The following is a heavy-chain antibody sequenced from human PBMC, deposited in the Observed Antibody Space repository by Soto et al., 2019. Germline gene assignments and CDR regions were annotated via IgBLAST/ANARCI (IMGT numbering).Heavy chain of an antibody. J-gene: IGHJ6*02. D-gene: IGHD5-18*01. CDR3: ARSLSSYEDYYYYGMDV. CDR2: IWYDGSNK. V-gene: IGHV3-33*01. CDR1: GFPFSSYG. Sequence: GGSLRLSCAASGFPFSSYGMHWVRQAPGKGLEWVAVIWYDGSNKYYADSVKGRFTISRDNSKNTLYLQMNSLRAEDTAVYYCARSLSSYEDYYYYGMDVWGQGTTVTVSS.